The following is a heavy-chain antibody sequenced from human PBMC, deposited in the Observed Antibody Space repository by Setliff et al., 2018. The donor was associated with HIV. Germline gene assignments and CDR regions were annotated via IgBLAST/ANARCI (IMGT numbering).Heavy chain of an antibody. CDR3: ATGPRGYNFWSGYFLNY. Sequence: ASVKVSCKASGNTFTSYDINWVRQATGQGLEWMGWMKPNNGNTGYAQKFQGRVTMTRNTSISPAYMELSSLRSEDTAEYYCATGPRGYNFWSGYFLNYWGQGTLVTVSS. CDR2: MKPNNGNT. V-gene: IGHV1-8*02. CDR1: GNTFTSYD. D-gene: IGHD3-3*01. J-gene: IGHJ4*02.